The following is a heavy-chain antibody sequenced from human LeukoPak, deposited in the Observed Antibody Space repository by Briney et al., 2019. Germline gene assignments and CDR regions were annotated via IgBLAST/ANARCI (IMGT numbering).Heavy chain of an antibody. J-gene: IGHJ4*02. CDR1: GYTFINYF. D-gene: IGHD5-24*01. Sequence: ASVKVSCKASGYTFINYFIHWVRQAPGQGLEWMGVLNPRSGSTTYAQKFQGRVTMTRDTSTSTVYVEVSSLRSEDTAVYYCAREGDGYKDFDYWGQGTLVTVSS. CDR2: LNPRSGST. CDR3: AREGDGYKDFDY. V-gene: IGHV1-46*01.